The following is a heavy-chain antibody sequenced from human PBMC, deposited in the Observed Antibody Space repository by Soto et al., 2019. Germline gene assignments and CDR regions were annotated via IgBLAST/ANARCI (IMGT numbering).Heavy chain of an antibody. CDR3: THSRMYYGMDV. CDR1: GFSLSSYGVG. CDR2: IYWDDDE. J-gene: IGHJ6*02. Sequence: QITLKESGPTLVKPSQTLTLTCTFSGFSLSSYGVGVGWVRQPPGKALEWLALIYWDDDERYSPSLNSRVTITKDTSKNQVVLTMTTMDPVDTATYYCTHSRMYYGMDVWGQGTTVTVSS. V-gene: IGHV2-5*02.